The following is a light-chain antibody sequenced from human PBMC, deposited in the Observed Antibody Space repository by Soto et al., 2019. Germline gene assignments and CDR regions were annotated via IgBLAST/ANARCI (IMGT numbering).Light chain of an antibody. V-gene: IGKV3-11*01. J-gene: IGKJ5*01. CDR3: QQRNDWRRGT. Sequence: EVVLTQSPVTLSLSPGERATLSCRASQSFRGLLAWYQQKPGQAPRLLIYDAYNRATGVPVRFSGSGSGTDFTLTISSLEPEDFAVYYCQQRNDWRRGTFGQGTRLEIK. CDR2: DAY. CDR1: QSFRGL.